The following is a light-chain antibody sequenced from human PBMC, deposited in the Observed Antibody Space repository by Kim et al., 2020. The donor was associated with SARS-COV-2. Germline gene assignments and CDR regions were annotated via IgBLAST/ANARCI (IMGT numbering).Light chain of an antibody. CDR1: QRISSN. J-gene: IGKJ2*01. V-gene: IGKV3-15*01. CDR2: GPS. Sequence: SVLPGERSTRSCSAVQRISSNLAWYQQEPGQAPRLLIYGPSTRATGIPARFSGRGSGTEFTLTISSLQSEDFAFYYCQQYNKWPYTFGQGTKLEI. CDR3: QQYNKWPYT.